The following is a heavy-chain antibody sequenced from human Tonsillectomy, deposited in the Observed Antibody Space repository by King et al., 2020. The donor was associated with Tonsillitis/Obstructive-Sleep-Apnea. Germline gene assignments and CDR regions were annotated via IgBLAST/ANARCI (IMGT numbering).Heavy chain of an antibody. D-gene: IGHD3-10*01. CDR3: ARGSGDEGYYYYMDV. CDR1: GYTFTSYG. J-gene: IGHJ6*03. CDR2: ISVYNGNT. Sequence: VQLVESGAEVKKPGASVKVSCKASGYTFTSYGISWVRQAPGQGLEWMGWISVYNGNTNYAQKLQGRVTTTTDTTTSTACMELRSLTSDDTAVYYCARGSGDEGYYYYMDVWGKGTTVTVSS. V-gene: IGHV1-18*01.